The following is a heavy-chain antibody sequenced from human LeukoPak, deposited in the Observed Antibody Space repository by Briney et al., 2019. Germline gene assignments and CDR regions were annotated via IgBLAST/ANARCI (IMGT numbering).Heavy chain of an antibody. CDR3: ARGSRDARQYYDSSGYSDY. CDR1: GGSFSGYY. J-gene: IGHJ4*02. CDR2: INHSGST. D-gene: IGHD3-22*01. Sequence: SETLSLTCAVYGGSFSGYYRSWIRQPPGKGLEWIGEINHSGSTNYNPSLKSRVTISVDTSKNQFSLKLSSVTAADTAVYYCARGSRDARQYYDSSGYSDYWGQGTLVTVSS. V-gene: IGHV4-34*01.